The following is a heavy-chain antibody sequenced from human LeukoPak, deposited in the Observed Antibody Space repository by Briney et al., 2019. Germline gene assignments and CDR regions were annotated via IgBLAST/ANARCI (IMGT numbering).Heavy chain of an antibody. CDR2: IYSGGKT. CDR1: GFTFSSYG. CDR3: ASSSAWFLNYAMDV. Sequence: GGSLRLSCAASGFTFSSYGMHWVRQAPGKGLEWVSVIYSGGKTYYADSVKGRFTISKDNFKNRLYLEMNSLRPEDTAVYYCASSSAWFLNYAMDVWGHGATVTVSS. D-gene: IGHD6-19*01. V-gene: IGHV3-NL1*01. J-gene: IGHJ6*02.